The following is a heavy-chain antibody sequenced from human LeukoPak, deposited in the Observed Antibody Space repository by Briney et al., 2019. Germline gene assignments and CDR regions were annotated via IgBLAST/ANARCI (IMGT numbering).Heavy chain of an antibody. V-gene: IGHV3-11*04. Sequence: GGSLRLSCAASGFTFSDYYMSWIRQAPGKGLECVSYISSSGSTIYYADSVKGRFTISRDNAKNSLYLQMNSLRAEDTGVYYCARDYGSSWSSTPGFYYFEHWGQGTLVTVSS. D-gene: IGHD6-13*01. CDR3: ARDYGSSWSSTPGFYYFEH. CDR2: ISSSGSTI. J-gene: IGHJ4*02. CDR1: GFTFSDYY.